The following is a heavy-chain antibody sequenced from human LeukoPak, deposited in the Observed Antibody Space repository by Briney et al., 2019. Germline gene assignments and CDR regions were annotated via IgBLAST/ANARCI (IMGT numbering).Heavy chain of an antibody. D-gene: IGHD5-18*01. CDR2: IYTSGST. CDR3: ARDLEYSYGQVRFDP. CDR1: CGYLSCYQ. V-gene: IGHV4-4*07. J-gene: IGHJ5*02. Sequence: SETLSLTCSVSCGYLSCYQWRWIRAPAGKGLEWIGRIYTSGSTNYNPSLKSRVTMSVDTSKNQFSLKLSSVTAADTAVYYCARDLEYSYGQVRFDPWGQGTLVTVSS.